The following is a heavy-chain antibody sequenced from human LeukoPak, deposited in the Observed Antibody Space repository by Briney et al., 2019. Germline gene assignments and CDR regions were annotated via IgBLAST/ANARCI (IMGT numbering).Heavy chain of an antibody. J-gene: IGHJ4*02. V-gene: IGHV1-2*02. D-gene: IGHD5-18*01. Sequence: PEASVKVSCKASGGTFSSYAISWVRQAPGQGLEWMGWINPNSGVSNYAQKFQGRVTMTRDTSISTAYMELSRLRSDDTAVYYCARDRGNSYRGDSFDYWGQGTLVTVSS. CDR3: ARDRGNSYRGDSFDY. CDR2: INPNSGVS. CDR1: GGTFSSYA.